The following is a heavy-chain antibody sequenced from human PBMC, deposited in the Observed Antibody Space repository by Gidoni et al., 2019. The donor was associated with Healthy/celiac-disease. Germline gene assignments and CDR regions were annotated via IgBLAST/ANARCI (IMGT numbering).Heavy chain of an antibody. Sequence: QLQLQASCPGLVKHSETLSLTCTVSGSSISSSSYYWGWIRQPPGKGLEWIGSIYYSGSTYYNPSLKSRVTISVDTSKNQFSLKLSSVTAADTAVYYCARVLGRYYFDYWGQGTLVTVSS. V-gene: IGHV4-39*07. CDR1: GSSISSSSYY. D-gene: IGHD7-27*01. CDR2: IYYSGST. J-gene: IGHJ4*02. CDR3: ARVLGRYYFDY.